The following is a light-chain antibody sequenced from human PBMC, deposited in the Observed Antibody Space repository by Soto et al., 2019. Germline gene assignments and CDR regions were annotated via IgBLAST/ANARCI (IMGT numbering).Light chain of an antibody. V-gene: IGKV1-5*03. CDR2: KAS. CDR1: QSISSW. J-gene: IGKJ1*01. Sequence: DIQMTQSPSTLSASVGDRVTITCRASQSISSWLAWYQQKPGKAPKLLIYKASNLESGVPSRFSGSGSGTEFTLTISGLQPDDFATYYCQQYNSYWMFGQGTKVEIK. CDR3: QQYNSYWM.